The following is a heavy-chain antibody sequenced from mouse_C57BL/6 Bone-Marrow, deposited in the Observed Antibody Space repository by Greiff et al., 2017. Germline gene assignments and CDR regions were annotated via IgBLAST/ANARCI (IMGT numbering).Heavy chain of an antibody. CDR1: GYTFTDYN. D-gene: IGHD2-2*01. CDR2: INPNNGGT. J-gene: IGHJ4*01. Sequence: VQLKQSGPELVKPGASVKMSCKASGYTFTDYNMHWVKQSHGKSLEWIGYINPNNGGTSYNQKFKGKATLTVNKSSSTAYMELRSLTSADSAVYYCANDLLWLRRYYYAMDYWGQGTSVTVSS. V-gene: IGHV1-22*01. CDR3: ANDLLWLRRYYYAMDY.